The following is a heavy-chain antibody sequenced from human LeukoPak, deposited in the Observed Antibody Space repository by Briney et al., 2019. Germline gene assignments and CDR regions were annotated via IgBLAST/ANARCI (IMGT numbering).Heavy chain of an antibody. Sequence: GASVKVSCKVSGYTLTELSMHWVRQAPGKGLEGMGGFDPEDGETIYAQKFQGRVTITEDTSTDTAYMELSSLRSEDTAVYYCATGVFWSGYYRDYWGQGTLVTVSS. CDR1: GYTLTELS. CDR3: ATGVFWSGYYRDY. CDR2: FDPEDGET. V-gene: IGHV1-24*01. D-gene: IGHD3-3*01. J-gene: IGHJ4*02.